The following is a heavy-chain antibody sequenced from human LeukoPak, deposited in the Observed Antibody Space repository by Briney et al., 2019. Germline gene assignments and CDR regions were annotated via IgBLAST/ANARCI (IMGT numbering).Heavy chain of an antibody. Sequence: GGSLRLSCAASGFTFSRYSMNWVRQAPGKGLEWVSYISRSGSTVYYADSVKGRFTISRDNAKNSLYLQMNSLRDEDTAVYYCARDTEHLYFVFDYWGQGTLVTVSS. CDR1: GFTFSRYS. CDR3: ARDTEHLYFVFDY. CDR2: ISRSGSTV. J-gene: IGHJ4*02. V-gene: IGHV3-48*02. D-gene: IGHD2-2*02.